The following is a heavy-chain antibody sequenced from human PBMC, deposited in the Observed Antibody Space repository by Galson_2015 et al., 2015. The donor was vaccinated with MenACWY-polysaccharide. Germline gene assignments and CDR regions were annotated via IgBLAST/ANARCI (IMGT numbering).Heavy chain of an antibody. Sequence: SLRLSCAASGFTFTASGMHWARQAPGKGLEWVAVISYDGIHKHYTNSVRGRFTISRDNSKNTLYLQINSLRAEDTAVYYCATVTGDYARGSLDNWGQGTLVTVSS. CDR3: ATVTGDYARGSLDN. J-gene: IGHJ4*02. CDR1: GFTFTASG. D-gene: IGHD4-17*01. V-gene: IGHV3-30*03. CDR2: ISYDGIHK.